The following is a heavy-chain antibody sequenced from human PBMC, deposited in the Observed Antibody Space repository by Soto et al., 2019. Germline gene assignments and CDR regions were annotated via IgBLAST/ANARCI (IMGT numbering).Heavy chain of an antibody. CDR3: VRVAPVFIQR. Sequence: QLQLQESGSGLVKPSQTLSLTCAVSGGSISSGGYSWGWIRQPPGKGLVWIGNTYHSGSTYYNPSLKTRVTLSVDRSKNQFSLKLSSVTAADTAVYYFVRVAPVFIQRWGQGALVTVSS. CDR1: GGSISSGGYS. D-gene: IGHD3-10*01. V-gene: IGHV4-30-2*01. CDR2: TYHSGST. J-gene: IGHJ1*01.